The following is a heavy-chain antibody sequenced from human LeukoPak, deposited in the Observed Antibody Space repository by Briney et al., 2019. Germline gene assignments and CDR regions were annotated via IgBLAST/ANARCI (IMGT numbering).Heavy chain of an antibody. V-gene: IGHV3-9*01. Sequence: GGSLRLSCAASGSTFDDYAMHWVRQAPGKGLEWVSGISWNSGSIGYADSVKGRFTISRDNAKNSLYLQMNSLRAEDTALYYCAKDTGDGYNYWLIDYWGQGTLVTVSS. D-gene: IGHD5-24*01. CDR2: ISWNSGSI. CDR3: AKDTGDGYNYWLIDY. CDR1: GSTFDDYA. J-gene: IGHJ4*02.